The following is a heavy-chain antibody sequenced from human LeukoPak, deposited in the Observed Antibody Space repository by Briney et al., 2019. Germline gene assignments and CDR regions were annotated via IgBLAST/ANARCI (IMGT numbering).Heavy chain of an antibody. J-gene: IGHJ4*02. D-gene: IGHD1-26*01. CDR1: GFTFSSFW. CDR3: ARVSRGGTWEY. CDR2: IKEDGSEK. V-gene: IGHV3-7*05. Sequence: GGSLRLSCAASGFTFSSFWMSWVRQAPGKGLEWAANIKEDGSEKYYVDSVKGRFTISRDNAKNSLYLQMNNLRAEDTAVYYCARVSRGGTWEYWGQGTLVTVSS.